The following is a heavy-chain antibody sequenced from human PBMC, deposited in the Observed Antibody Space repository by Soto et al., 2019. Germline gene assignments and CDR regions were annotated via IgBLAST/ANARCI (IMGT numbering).Heavy chain of an antibody. J-gene: IGHJ5*02. Sequence: ASVKVSCKASGYTFTSYGISWVRQAPGQGLEWMGWISAYNGNTNYAQKLQDRVTMTTDTSTSTAYMELRSLRSDDTAVYYCARERCGGDCYSVWFDPWGQGTLVTVSS. CDR3: ARERCGGDCYSVWFDP. V-gene: IGHV1-18*01. CDR1: GYTFTSYG. D-gene: IGHD2-21*02. CDR2: ISAYNGNT.